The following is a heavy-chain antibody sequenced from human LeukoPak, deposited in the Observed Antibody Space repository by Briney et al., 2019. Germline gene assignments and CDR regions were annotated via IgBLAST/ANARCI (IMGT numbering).Heavy chain of an antibody. CDR3: ARFLRGWSNTPLDY. V-gene: IGHV3-23*01. Sequence: PVGSLRLSRAVSGLTFRSYAMSWGRRAPGKRLEWGSDISGSGGSTYYADSVKGRFTISRDNSKNTLYLQMNSLRAEDTAVYYCARFLRGWSNTPLDYWGQGTLVTVSS. D-gene: IGHD6-19*01. J-gene: IGHJ4*02. CDR1: GLTFRSYA. CDR2: ISGSGGST.